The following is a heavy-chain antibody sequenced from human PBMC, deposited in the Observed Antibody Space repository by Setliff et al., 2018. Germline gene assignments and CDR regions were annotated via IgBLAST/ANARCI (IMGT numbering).Heavy chain of an antibody. CDR3: ARVRITPYCMDV. CDR1: GGSVSSGSYY. D-gene: IGHD3-10*01. J-gene: IGHJ6*03. V-gene: IGHV4-61*01. CDR2: IHYSGNT. Sequence: SETLSLTCAVSGGSVSSGSYYWSWIRQPPGKGLECIGNIHYSGNTNYNPSLKSRVTISIDTSKNQFSLKLSSVTAADTAVYFCARVRITPYCMDVWGKGTTVTVSS.